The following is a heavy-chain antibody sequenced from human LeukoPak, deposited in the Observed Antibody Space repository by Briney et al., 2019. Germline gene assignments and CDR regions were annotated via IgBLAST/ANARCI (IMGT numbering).Heavy chain of an antibody. J-gene: IGHJ1*01. CDR2: IYYSGST. D-gene: IGHD5-18*01. V-gene: IGHV4-39*07. Sequence: PSETLSLTCTVSGGSISSSSYYWGWIRQPPGKGLEWIGSIYYSGSTYYNPSLKSRVTISVDTSKNQFSLKLSSVTAADTAVYYCARGVRIQLVGYFQHWGQGTLVTVSS. CDR1: GGSISSSSYY. CDR3: ARGVRIQLVGYFQH.